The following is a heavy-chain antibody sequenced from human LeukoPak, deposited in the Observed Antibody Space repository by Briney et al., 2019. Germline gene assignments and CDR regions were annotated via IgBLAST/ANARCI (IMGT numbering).Heavy chain of an antibody. J-gene: IGHJ4*02. CDR1: GFTFSSYS. CDR3: ARVSSSGYGVSSGLFY. Sequence: GGSLRLSCAASGFTFSSYSMNWVRQAPGKGLEWVSSISSSSSYIYYEDSVKRRFTISRDNDKNSLYLQMNSLRAEDTAVYYCARVSSSGYGVSSGLFYWGQGTLVTVSS. D-gene: IGHD5-18*01. CDR2: ISSSSSYI. V-gene: IGHV3-21*04.